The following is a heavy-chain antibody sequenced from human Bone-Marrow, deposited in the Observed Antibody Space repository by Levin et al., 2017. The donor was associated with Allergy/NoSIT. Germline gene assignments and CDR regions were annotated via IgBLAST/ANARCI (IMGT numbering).Heavy chain of an antibody. Sequence: KSSETLSLTCTVSGGSMSSSRHLWGWIRQPPKKGLEWIGIIYYSGSTYYNPSLSRRVTISVDTSKNQFSLKLSSVTAADTAVYYCARAVTDCDHVSCGKGWADSWGQGTLVTVSS. J-gene: IGHJ4*02. CDR1: GGSMSSSRHL. CDR3: ARAVTDCDHVSCGKGWADS. V-gene: IGHV4-39*07. D-gene: IGHD2-2*01. CDR2: IYYSGST.